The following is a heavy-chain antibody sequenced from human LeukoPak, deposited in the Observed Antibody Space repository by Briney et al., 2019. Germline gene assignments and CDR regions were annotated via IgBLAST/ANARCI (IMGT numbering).Heavy chain of an antibody. CDR1: GGSFSGYY. J-gene: IGHJ3*02. V-gene: IGHV4-34*01. D-gene: IGHD3-10*01. CDR3: ARSDYSGSGTYTEFDAFDI. Sequence: PSETLSLTCAVYGGSFSGYYWSWIRQPPGKGLEWIGEINHSGSTSYNPSLKSRVTISMDTSKNQFSLKLSSVTAADSAVYYCARSDYSGSGTYTEFDAFDIWGQGPMVTVSS. CDR2: INHSGST.